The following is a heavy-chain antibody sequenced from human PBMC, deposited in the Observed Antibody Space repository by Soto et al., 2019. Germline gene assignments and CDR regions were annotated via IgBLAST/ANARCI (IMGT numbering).Heavy chain of an antibody. CDR1: GYTFSSYD. V-gene: IGHV1-8*01. Sequence: QVQLVQSGAEVKKPGASVKVSCKASGYTFSSYDINWVRQATGQGLEWMGWLNPNSGDTGYAQKFQGRVTLTRNTSINTAYTELSSLTSDGTAVYYCATSGGGWYLYWGQGTLVSVS. J-gene: IGHJ4*02. CDR3: ATSGGGWYLY. D-gene: IGHD6-19*01. CDR2: LNPNSGDT.